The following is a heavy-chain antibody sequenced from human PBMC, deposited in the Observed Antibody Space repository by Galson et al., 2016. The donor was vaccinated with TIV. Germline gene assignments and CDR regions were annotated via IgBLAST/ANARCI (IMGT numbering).Heavy chain of an antibody. CDR1: GFTFSDYF. V-gene: IGHV3-11*04. J-gene: IGHJ4*02. Sequence: SLRLSCAASGFTFSDYFISWIRQAPGKGLEWISYISISGDIIYYADSVKGRFSISRDNAKNSVYLQMNSLGADDSAVYYCAAVAGSSIDYWGQGPLVTVSS. CDR3: AAVAGSSIDY. D-gene: IGHD6-19*01. CDR2: ISISGDII.